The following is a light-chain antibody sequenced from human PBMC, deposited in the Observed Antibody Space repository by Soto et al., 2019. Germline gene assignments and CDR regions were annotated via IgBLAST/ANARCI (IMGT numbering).Light chain of an antibody. Sequence: DIPMTQSPSSLSASVGDRVTITCRASQSISNYLNWFQHKPGKAPKLLIYAASSLQSGVPSRFSGSGSGTDFTLTISSLQPEDFATYYCQQSYTIPWTFGQGTKVEIK. CDR1: QSISNY. V-gene: IGKV1-39*01. CDR2: AAS. CDR3: QQSYTIPWT. J-gene: IGKJ1*01.